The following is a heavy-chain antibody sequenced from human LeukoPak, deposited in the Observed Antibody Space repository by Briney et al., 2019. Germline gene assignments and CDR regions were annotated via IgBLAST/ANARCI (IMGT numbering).Heavy chain of an antibody. V-gene: IGHV3-21*01. CDR3: ARDPAPYDSSGYNY. D-gene: IGHD3-22*01. CDR1: GFTFSSYS. CDR2: ISSSSSYI. J-gene: IGHJ4*02. Sequence: KPGGSLLLSCAASGFTFSSYSMNWVRQAPGKGLEWVPSISSSSSYIYYADSVKGRFTISRDNAKNSLYLQMNSLRAEDTAVYYCARDPAPYDSSGYNYWGQGTLVTVSS.